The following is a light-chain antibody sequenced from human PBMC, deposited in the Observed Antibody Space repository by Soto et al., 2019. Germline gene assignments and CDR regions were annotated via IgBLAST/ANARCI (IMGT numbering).Light chain of an antibody. CDR3: CSYTTSNTRQIV. CDR2: GVS. J-gene: IGLJ1*01. CDR1: SSDVGGYNY. V-gene: IGLV2-14*03. Sequence: QSALTQPASVSGSPGQSITISCTGTSSDVGGYNYVSWYQHHPGKAPKLMIYGVSNRPSGVSNRSSGSKSGNTASLTISGLQPEDEADYYCCSYTTSNTRQIVFGTGTKVTVL.